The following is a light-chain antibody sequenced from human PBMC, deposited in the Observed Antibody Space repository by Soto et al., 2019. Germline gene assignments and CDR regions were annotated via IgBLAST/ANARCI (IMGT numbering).Light chain of an antibody. CDR2: DAS. CDR1: QSVAGN. CDR3: QPYTNWHWT. Sequence: EIVMTQSPATLSVSPGERATLSCRASQSVAGNLAWYQQKPGQAPRLLIYDASTRATGIPARFSGSGSGTEFTVTISSVQSEDFAVYYCQPYTNWHWTFGQGTKVEIK. V-gene: IGKV3-15*01. J-gene: IGKJ1*01.